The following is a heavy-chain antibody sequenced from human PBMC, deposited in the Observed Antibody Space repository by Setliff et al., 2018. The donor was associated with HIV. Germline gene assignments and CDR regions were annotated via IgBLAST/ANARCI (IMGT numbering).Heavy chain of an antibody. CDR2: ISAYNGNT. J-gene: IGHJ3*02. V-gene: IGHV1-18*01. CDR3: ARDRGVYCISSSCYSPVDAFDI. Sequence: GASVKVSCKASGYTFSTYGISWVRQAPGQGLEWMGWISAYNGNTNYAQKLQGRVTVTTDTSTSTAYTELRSLRSDDTAVYYCARDRGVYCISSSCYSPVDAFDIWGQGTMVTVSS. D-gene: IGHD2-2*01. CDR1: GYTFSTYG.